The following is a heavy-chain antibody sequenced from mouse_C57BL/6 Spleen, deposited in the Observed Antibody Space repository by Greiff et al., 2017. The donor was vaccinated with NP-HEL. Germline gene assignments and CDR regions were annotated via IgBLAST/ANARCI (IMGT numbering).Heavy chain of an antibody. D-gene: IGHD1-1*01. CDR1: GYTFTSYW. CDR3: TRPYYYGSSPYAMDY. CDR2: IYPGNSDT. J-gene: IGHJ4*01. Sequence: EVQLQQSGTVLARPGASVKMSCKTSGYTFTSYWMHWVKQRPGQGLEWIGAIYPGNSDTSYNQKFKGKAKLTAVTSASTAYMELSILTNEDSAVYYCTRPYYYGSSPYAMDYWGQGTSVTVSS. V-gene: IGHV1-5*01.